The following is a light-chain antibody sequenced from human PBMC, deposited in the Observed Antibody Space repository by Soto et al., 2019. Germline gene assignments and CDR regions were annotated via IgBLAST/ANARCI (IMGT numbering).Light chain of an antibody. CDR2: GAT. Sequence: DIQMTQSPSSLSASVGDRFTMTCRSSQAIGNYLNWYQQKPGKAPNLLIFGATTLQSGVSSRFSGSGYGTNFTLIISVLQPEDFAIYYCQQCHASPLTFGQGTRLEI. J-gene: IGKJ5*01. V-gene: IGKV1-39*01. CDR3: QQCHASPLT. CDR1: QAIGNY.